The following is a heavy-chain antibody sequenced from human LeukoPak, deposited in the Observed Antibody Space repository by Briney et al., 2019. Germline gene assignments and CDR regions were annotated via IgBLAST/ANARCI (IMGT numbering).Heavy chain of an antibody. V-gene: IGHV1-18*01. D-gene: IGHD3-3*01. CDR1: GYTFTSYG. CDR2: ISAYNGNT. Sequence: ASVKVSCKASGYTFTSYGISWVRQAPGQGLEWMGWISAYNGNTNYAQKLQGRVTMTTDTSTSTAYMELRSLRSDDTAVYYCARGHGGYYDFWSGYYNSYFDYWGQGTLVTVSS. J-gene: IGHJ4*02. CDR3: ARGHGGYYDFWSGYYNSYFDY.